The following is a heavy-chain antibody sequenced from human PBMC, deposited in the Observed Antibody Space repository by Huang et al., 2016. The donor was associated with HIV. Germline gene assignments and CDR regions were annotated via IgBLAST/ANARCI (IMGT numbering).Heavy chain of an antibody. V-gene: IGHV4-39*01. J-gene: IGHJ6*03. CDR2: IFHTGTT. CDR3: ARRRGYFYYMDV. CDR1: GDSISSTSYY. D-gene: IGHD3-10*01. Sequence: QLQLQESGPGLVKPSETLSLTCNVSGDSISSTSYYWGWVRQRPGKGLEWIGNIFHTGTTHYHPSLTSRLDMSIDTSKNQFSLKLTSATAADTAVYYCARRRGYFYYMDVWGQGTTVTVSS.